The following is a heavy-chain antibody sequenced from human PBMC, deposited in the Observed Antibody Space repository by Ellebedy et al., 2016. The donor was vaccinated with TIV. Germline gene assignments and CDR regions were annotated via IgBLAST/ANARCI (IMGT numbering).Heavy chain of an antibody. CDR2: ISAYNGNT. Sequence: AASVKVSCKASGYTFTSYGISWARQAPGQGLEWMGWISAYNGNTNYAQKFQGRVTMTTDTSTSTADMELRSLRSDDTAVYYCARDPRPGSISIIEGSDYWGQGTLVTVSS. D-gene: IGHD3-10*01. J-gene: IGHJ4*02. CDR3: ARDPRPGSISIIEGSDY. CDR1: GYTFTSYG. V-gene: IGHV1-18*01.